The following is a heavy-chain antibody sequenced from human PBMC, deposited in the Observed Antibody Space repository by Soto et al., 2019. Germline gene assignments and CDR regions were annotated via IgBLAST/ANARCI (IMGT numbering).Heavy chain of an antibody. V-gene: IGHV1-24*01. CDR3: ATGWIGYPNWFDP. D-gene: IGHD3-3*01. CDR1: GYTLTELS. CDR2: FDPEDGET. Sequence: QVQLVQSGAEVKKPGASVKVSCKVSGYTLTELSMHWVRQAPGKGLEWKGGFDPEDGETIYAQKFQDRVTMTEDTSTDTAYMELSSVRYEDTAVYYCATGWIGYPNWFDPWGQGTLVTVSS. J-gene: IGHJ5*02.